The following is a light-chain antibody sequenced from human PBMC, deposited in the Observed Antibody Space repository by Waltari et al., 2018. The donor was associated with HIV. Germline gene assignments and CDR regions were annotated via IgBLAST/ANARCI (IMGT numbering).Light chain of an antibody. Sequence: QSALTQPLSASGSPGQSVTISCTGTSSDVGGYDYVSWYQQHPGKAPKLMLYEVTKRPSGVPDRVSGSKSGNTASLTVSGLQTEDEADYYCSSYAGSNNLIFGGGTKLTVL. CDR2: EVT. V-gene: IGLV2-8*01. CDR3: SSYAGSNNLI. CDR1: SSDVGGYDY. J-gene: IGLJ2*01.